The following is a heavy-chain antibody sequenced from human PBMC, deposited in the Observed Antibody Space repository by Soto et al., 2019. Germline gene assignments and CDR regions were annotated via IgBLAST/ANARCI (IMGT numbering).Heavy chain of an antibody. CDR3: ARDKGTTCLDT. Sequence: GGSLRLSCAASGFTFSSYSMSWVRQAPGKGLEWVSAISGSGGSTYYADSVKGRFTISRDNSKNMIFLQMDSLRAEDTAVYYCARDKGTTCLDTWGQGNMVTVSS. V-gene: IGHV3-23*01. D-gene: IGHD1-26*01. CDR2: ISGSGGST. CDR1: GFTFSSYS. J-gene: IGHJ5*02.